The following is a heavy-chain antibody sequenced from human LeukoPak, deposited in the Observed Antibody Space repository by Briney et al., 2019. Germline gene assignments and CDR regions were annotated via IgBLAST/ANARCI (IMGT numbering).Heavy chain of an antibody. D-gene: IGHD6-13*01. CDR3: ARDSYSTPPYYYYGMDV. J-gene: IGHJ6*02. CDR2: IYYSGST. V-gene: IGHV4-59*01. CDR1: GGSISSYY. Sequence: SETLSLTCTVSGGSISSYYWSWIRQPPGKGLEWIGYIYYSGSTIYNPSLKSRVTISVDTSKNQFSLKLSSVTAADTAVYYCARDSYSTPPYYYYGMDVWGQGTTVTVSS.